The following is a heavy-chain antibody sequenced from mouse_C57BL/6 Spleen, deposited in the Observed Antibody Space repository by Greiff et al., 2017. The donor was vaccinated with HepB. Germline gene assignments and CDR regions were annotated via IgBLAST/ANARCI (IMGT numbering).Heavy chain of an antibody. CDR3: ARWGYYDYDGAMDY. CDR1: GYTFTSYW. J-gene: IGHJ4*01. CDR2: IYPGSGST. V-gene: IGHV1-55*01. D-gene: IGHD2-4*01. Sequence: QVQLQQPGAELVKPGASVKMSCKASGYTFTSYWITWVKQRPGQGLEWIGDIYPGSGSTNYNEKFKSKATLTVDTSSSTAYMQLSILTSEDSAVYYCARWGYYDYDGAMDYWGQGTSVTVSS.